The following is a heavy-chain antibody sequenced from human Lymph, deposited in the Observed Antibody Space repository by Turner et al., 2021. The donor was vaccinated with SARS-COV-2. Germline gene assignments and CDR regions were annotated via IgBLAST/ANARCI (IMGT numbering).Heavy chain of an antibody. D-gene: IGHD4-17*01. J-gene: IGHJ4*02. Sequence: VQLVESGGALTPLGGSRRLSGAASGFTVSSNYMTWVRQAPGKGLEWVSLIYSGGSTYYADSVKGRFTISRDNSKNTLYLQMNSLRADDTAVYYCARVLPYGDYFDYWGQGTLVTVSS. CDR1: GFTVSSNY. CDR3: ARVLPYGDYFDY. V-gene: IGHV3-53*01. CDR2: IYSGGST.